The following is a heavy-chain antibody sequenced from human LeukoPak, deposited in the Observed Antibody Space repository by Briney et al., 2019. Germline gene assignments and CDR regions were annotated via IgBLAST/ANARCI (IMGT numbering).Heavy chain of an antibody. J-gene: IGHJ4*02. CDR2: ISSSSSTI. D-gene: IGHD6-19*01. CDR1: GFTFSSYS. V-gene: IGHV3-48*04. Sequence: GGSLRLSCAASGFTFSSYSMNWVRQAPGKGLEWVSYISSSSSTIYYADSVKGRFTISRDNAKNSLYLQMNSLRAEDTAVYYCAITPPQWLVPYWGQGTLVTVSS. CDR3: AITPPQWLVPY.